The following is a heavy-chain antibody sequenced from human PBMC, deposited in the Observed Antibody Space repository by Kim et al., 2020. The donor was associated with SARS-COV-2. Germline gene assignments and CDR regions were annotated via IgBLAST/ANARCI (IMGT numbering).Heavy chain of an antibody. V-gene: IGHV3-30*07. Sequence: RGRFTRSSDNSKKTVYLQMNSLRAEDTAVYYCARDSHSDSSGYYSYFDYWGQGTLVTVSS. J-gene: IGHJ4*02. D-gene: IGHD3-22*01. CDR3: ARDSHSDSSGYYSYFDY.